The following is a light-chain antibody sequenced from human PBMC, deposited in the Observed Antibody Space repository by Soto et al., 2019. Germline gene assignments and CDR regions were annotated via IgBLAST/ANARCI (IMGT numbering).Light chain of an antibody. V-gene: IGLV2-8*01. J-gene: IGLJ1*01. CDR2: DVN. CDR1: SSDVGGYTY. Sequence: QSALTQPPSASGSPGQSVTISCTGTSSDVGGYTYVSWYQQHPGKDPKVMIYDVNKRPSGVPDRFSGSKYGNTSSLTVCGLQAEYEADYYCSSHAGSDNPFGFGTGTKLTVL. CDR3: SSHAGSDNPFG.